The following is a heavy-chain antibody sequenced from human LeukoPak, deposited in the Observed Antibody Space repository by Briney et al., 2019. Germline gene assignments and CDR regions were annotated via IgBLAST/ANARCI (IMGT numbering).Heavy chain of an antibody. CDR3: VTMFYSSGWCQWFDP. CDR2: IYYTGST. CDR1: GGSISSSSYF. Sequence: SETLSLTCTVSGGSISSSSYFWGWIRQPPGKGLEWIGSIYYTGSTYHNPSLKSRVTISVDTSKNQFFLKLSSVTAADTAVYYCVTMFYSSGWCQWFDPWGQGTLVTVSS. V-gene: IGHV4-39*01. J-gene: IGHJ5*02. D-gene: IGHD6-19*01.